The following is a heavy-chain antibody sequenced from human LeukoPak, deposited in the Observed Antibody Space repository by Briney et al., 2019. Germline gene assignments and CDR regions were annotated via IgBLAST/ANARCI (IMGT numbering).Heavy chain of an antibody. D-gene: IGHD6-19*01. CDR3: ARLGSSGWSFDH. J-gene: IGHJ4*02. V-gene: IGHV4-59*08. Sequence: SETLSLTCTVSGGSISSYYWSWIRQPPGKGLEWIGYIYYSGSTNDNPSLKSRVTISVDTSKNQFSLKLSSVTAADTAVYYCARLGSSGWSFDHWGQGTLVTVSS. CDR1: GGSISSYY. CDR2: IYYSGST.